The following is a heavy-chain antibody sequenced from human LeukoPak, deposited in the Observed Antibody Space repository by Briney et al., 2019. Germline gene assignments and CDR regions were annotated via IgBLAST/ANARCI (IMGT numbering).Heavy chain of an antibody. CDR2: IDPSGGST. D-gene: IGHD5-18*01. CDR3: AKVGNTYARLDY. CDR1: GYTFTSYY. J-gene: IGHJ4*02. Sequence: ASVKVSCKASGYTFTSYYMHWVRQAPGQGLEWMGIIDPSGGSTSYAQKFQGRVTMTRDTSTSTVYMELSSLRSEDTAVYYCAKVGNTYARLDYWGQGTLVTVSS. V-gene: IGHV1-46*01.